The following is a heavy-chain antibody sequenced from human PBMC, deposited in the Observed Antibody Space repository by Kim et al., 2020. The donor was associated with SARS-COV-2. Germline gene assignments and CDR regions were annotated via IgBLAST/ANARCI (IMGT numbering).Heavy chain of an antibody. J-gene: IGHJ4*02. D-gene: IGHD4-17*01. V-gene: IGHV3-53*01. CDR1: GFTVSSNY. Sequence: GGSLRLSCAASGFTVSSNYMSWVRQAPGKGLEWVSVIYSGGSTYYADSVKGRFTISRDNSKNTLYLQMNSLRAEDTAVYYCARDPSYYGDVGWGQGTLVTVSS. CDR3: ARDPSYYGDVG. CDR2: IYSGGST.